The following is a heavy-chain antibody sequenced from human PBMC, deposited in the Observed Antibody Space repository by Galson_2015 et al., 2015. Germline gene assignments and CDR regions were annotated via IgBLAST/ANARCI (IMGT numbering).Heavy chain of an antibody. V-gene: IGHV3-9*01. CDR1: GFTFDDYA. CDR3: AKALSSGPGGAFDI. D-gene: IGHD6-19*01. CDR2: ISWNSGSI. Sequence: SLRLSCAASGFTFDDYAMHWVRQAPGKGLEWVSGISWNSGSIGYADSVKGRFTISRDNAKNSLYLQMNSLRAEDTALYYCAKALSSGPGGAFDIWGQGTMVTVSS. J-gene: IGHJ3*02.